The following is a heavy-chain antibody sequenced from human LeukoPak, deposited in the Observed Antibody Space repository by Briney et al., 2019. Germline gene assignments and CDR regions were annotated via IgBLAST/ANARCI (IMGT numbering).Heavy chain of an antibody. Sequence: GGSMRLSCAASGFTVSSNYMSWVSQAPGKGLGWVSFICSDGTTLYAVSVKGRFTISRDNSRNTLYLQMNSLRAEDTAVYYCASLSPLYYDSGGYPYWGQGTLVTVSS. CDR1: GFTVSSNY. V-gene: IGHV3-53*01. J-gene: IGHJ4*02. CDR3: ASLSPLYYDSGGYPY. CDR2: ICSDGTT. D-gene: IGHD3-22*01.